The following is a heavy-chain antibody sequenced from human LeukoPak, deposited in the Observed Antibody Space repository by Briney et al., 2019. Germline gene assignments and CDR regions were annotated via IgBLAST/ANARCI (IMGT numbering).Heavy chain of an antibody. V-gene: IGHV3-23*01. J-gene: IGHJ4*02. CDR2: ITASSGTT. CDR3: AKDTRIHSSGWALDY. CDR1: GFTFRSFG. Sequence: GGSLRLSCAASGFTFRSFGMTWVRQAPGKGLEWVSGITASSGTTYYADSVKGRFTISRDNSKNTLYLQMNSLRAEDTAVYYCAKDTRIHSSGWALDYWGQGTLVTVSS. D-gene: IGHD6-19*01.